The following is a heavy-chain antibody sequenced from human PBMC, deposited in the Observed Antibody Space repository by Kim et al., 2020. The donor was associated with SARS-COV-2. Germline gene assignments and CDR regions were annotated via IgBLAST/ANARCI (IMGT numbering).Heavy chain of an antibody. CDR2: ISGSGAAT. Sequence: GGSLRLSCAGSAFTFSKFAMAWVRQAPGKGLEWVAGISGSGAATDYADSVKGRFTISRDNSKNTLNLQMNSLRVEDSAIYYCAKYEWSSDFFFDYFDSGGQGSLV. CDR1: AFTFSKFA. J-gene: IGHJ4*02. CDR3: AKYEWSSDFFFDYFDS. V-gene: IGHV3-23*01. D-gene: IGHD3-3*01.